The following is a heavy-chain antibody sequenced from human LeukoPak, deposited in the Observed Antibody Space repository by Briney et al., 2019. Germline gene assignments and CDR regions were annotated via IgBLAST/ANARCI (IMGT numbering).Heavy chain of an antibody. Sequence: SETLSLTCTVSGGSMNNYYWTWIRQPPGKGLEWIAYIFYSGSTNYNPSLKSRVTISVDTSKNQFSLKLNSVTAADTAVYFCARLRGNYFPDYWGQGTLVTVSS. D-gene: IGHD2/OR15-2a*01. CDR1: GGSMNNYY. CDR2: IFYSGST. V-gene: IGHV4-59*01. J-gene: IGHJ4*02. CDR3: ARLRGNYFPDY.